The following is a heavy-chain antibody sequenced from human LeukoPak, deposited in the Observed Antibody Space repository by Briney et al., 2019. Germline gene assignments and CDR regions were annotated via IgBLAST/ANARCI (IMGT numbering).Heavy chain of an antibody. CDR2: IIPIFGTA. CDR3: ARDGRYCSGGSRYSPHN. J-gene: IGHJ1*01. Sequence: ASVKVSCKASGGTFSSYAISWVRQAPGQGLEWMGGIIPIFGTANYAQKFQGRVTITTDESTSTAYMELSSLRPEDTAVYYCARDGRYCSGGSRYSPHNWGQGTLVTVSS. CDR1: GGTFSSYA. D-gene: IGHD2-15*01. V-gene: IGHV1-69*05.